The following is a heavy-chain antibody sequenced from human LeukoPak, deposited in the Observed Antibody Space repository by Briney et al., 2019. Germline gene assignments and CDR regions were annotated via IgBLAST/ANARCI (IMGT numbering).Heavy chain of an antibody. V-gene: IGHV3-30*18. CDR2: ISYDGSNK. CDR1: GFTFSSYG. J-gene: IGHJ6*02. CDR3: AKHHNQPKYCSGGSCYYYYYGMDV. Sequence: PGRSLRLSCAPSGFTFSSYGMHWVRQAPGTGREWVAVISYDGSNKYYADSVKGRYTISRDNSKNTLYLQMNSLRAEDTAVYYCAKHHNQPKYCSGGSCYYYYYGMDVWGQGTTVTVSS. D-gene: IGHD2-15*01.